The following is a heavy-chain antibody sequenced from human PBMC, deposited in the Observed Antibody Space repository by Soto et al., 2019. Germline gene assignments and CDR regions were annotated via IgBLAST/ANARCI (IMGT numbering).Heavy chain of an antibody. V-gene: IGHV3-53*01. CDR1: GFTVSSNY. Sequence: PGGSLRLSCAASGFTVSSNYMSWVRQAPGKGLEWVSVIYSGGSTYYADSVKGRFTISRDNSKNTLYLQMNSLSAEDTAVYYCAREMATIRGYFDYWGQRTLVTVSS. D-gene: IGHD5-12*01. CDR3: AREMATIRGYFDY. J-gene: IGHJ4*02. CDR2: IYSGGST.